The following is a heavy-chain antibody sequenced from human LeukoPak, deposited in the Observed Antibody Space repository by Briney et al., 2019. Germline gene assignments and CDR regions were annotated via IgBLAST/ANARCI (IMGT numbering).Heavy chain of an antibody. V-gene: IGHV1-2*02. D-gene: IGHD2-21*01. J-gene: IGHJ4*02. CDR3: ASYPRSIPTPPFDY. CDR2: INPNNGDT. CDR1: VYTSTAQY. Sequence: ASVKVSCKDSVYTSTAQYMRWVRQAPGQGLEWMGWINPNNGDTKYAQSFLGRVTMTRDTSTTTAYMELSSLRSDDTAVYFCASYPRSIPTPPFDYWGQGTLVTVSS.